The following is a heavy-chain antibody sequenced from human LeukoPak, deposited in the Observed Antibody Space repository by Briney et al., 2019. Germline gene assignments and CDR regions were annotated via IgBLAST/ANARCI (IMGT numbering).Heavy chain of an antibody. CDR2: IRSKANSYAT. J-gene: IGHJ4*02. Sequence: PGGSLRLSCAASGFTFSSYAMSWVRQASGKGLEWVGRIRSKANSYATAYAASVKGRFTISRDDSKNTAYLQMNSLKTEDTGVYYCTRHGEIVGASVDYWGQGTLVTVSS. CDR1: GFTFSSYA. D-gene: IGHD1-26*01. V-gene: IGHV3-73*01. CDR3: TRHGEIVGASVDY.